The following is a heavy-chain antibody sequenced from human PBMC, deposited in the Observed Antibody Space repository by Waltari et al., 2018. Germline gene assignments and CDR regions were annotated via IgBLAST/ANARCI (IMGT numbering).Heavy chain of an antibody. CDR2: INDSGST. V-gene: IGHV4-34*02. CDR1: GGCFSGYY. D-gene: IGHD5-12*01. J-gene: IGHJ4*02. CDR3: ARGRLRPRPNFDY. Sequence: QVQLQQWGAGLLKPSETLSLTCAVYGGCFSGYYWSWIRQAPGKGREWIGEINDSGSTNYNPSLKSRVTISVDTSKNQFSLKLSAVTAADTAVYYCARGRLRPRPNFDYWGQGTQVTVSS.